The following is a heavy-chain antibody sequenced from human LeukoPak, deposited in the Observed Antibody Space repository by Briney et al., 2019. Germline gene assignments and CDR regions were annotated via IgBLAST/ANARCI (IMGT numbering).Heavy chain of an antibody. D-gene: IGHD2-15*01. CDR1: GYSFTSYW. J-gene: IGHJ3*02. Sequence: GESLKISCKGSGYSFTSYWIGWVRQMPGKGLEWMGIIYPGDSDTRYSPSFQGQVTISADKSISTAYLQWSSLKASDTAMYYCARYCSGGSCYRGAFDIWGQGTMVTVSS. V-gene: IGHV5-51*01. CDR2: IYPGDSDT. CDR3: ARYCSGGSCYRGAFDI.